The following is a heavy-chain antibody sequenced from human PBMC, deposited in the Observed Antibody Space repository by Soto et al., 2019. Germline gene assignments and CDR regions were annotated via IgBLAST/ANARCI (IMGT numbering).Heavy chain of an antibody. J-gene: IGHJ4*02. Sequence: SETLSLTCSVSGGSVSNKTYYWSWIRQPPRKRLEWIGYVYYSGTTNYNPSLKSRVTISVGLSKNQFSLRLSSVTTADTALYYCARTTAVPNTLRSRYFFDYWGQGTLVTVSS. CDR1: GGSVSNKTYY. D-gene: IGHD4-17*01. CDR2: VYYSGTT. V-gene: IGHV4-61*01. CDR3: ARTTAVPNTLRSRYFFDY.